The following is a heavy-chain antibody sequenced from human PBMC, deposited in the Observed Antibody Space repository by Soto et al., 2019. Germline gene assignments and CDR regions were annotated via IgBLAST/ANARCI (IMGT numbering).Heavy chain of an antibody. Sequence: GASVKVSCKASGYTLTNYAISWVRQAPGQGPEWMGWINTYNGNTGYAQKFQGRVTMTRNTSISTAYMELSSLRSEDTAVYYCARTRGYSGYDFLEIDYWGQGTLVTVSS. D-gene: IGHD5-12*01. CDR2: INTYNGNT. J-gene: IGHJ4*02. V-gene: IGHV1-8*02. CDR3: ARTRGYSGYDFLEIDY. CDR1: GYTLTNYA.